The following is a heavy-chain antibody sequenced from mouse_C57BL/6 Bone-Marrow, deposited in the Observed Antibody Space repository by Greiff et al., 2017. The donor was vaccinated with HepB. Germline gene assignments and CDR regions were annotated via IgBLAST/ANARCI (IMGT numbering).Heavy chain of an antibody. CDR2: ISSGSSTI. D-gene: IGHD1-1*01. CDR3: AQLRPYAMDY. V-gene: IGHV5-17*01. CDR1: GFTFSDYG. J-gene: IGHJ4*01. Sequence: EVHLVESGGGLVKPGGSLKLSCAASGFTFSDYGMHWVRQAPEKGLEWVAYISSGSSTIYYADTVKGRCTISRDNAKNTLFLQMTSLRSEDTAMYYCAQLRPYAMDYWGQGTSVTVSS.